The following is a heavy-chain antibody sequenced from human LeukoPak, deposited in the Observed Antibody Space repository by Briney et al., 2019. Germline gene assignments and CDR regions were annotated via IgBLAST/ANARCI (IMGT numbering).Heavy chain of an antibody. D-gene: IGHD6-19*01. V-gene: IGHV3-9*03. Sequence: PGRSLRLSCAASGFTFDDYAMHWVRQAPGKGLEWVSGISWNSGNIGYADSVKGRFTISRDNAKNSLYLQMNSLRAEDMALYYCAKDVGSSGWYYFDYWGQGTLVTVSS. CDR1: GFTFDDYA. CDR2: ISWNSGNI. CDR3: AKDVGSSGWYYFDY. J-gene: IGHJ4*02.